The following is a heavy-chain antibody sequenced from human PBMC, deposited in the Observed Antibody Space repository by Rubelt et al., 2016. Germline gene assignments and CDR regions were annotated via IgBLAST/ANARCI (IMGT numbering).Heavy chain of an antibody. V-gene: IGHV3-23*01. CDR3: AKNPSRYCSSASCYWDY. D-gene: IGHD2-2*01. Sequence: GKGLEWVSSISGRGGTTFYADSVKGRFTISRDNSKNTLYLQMNSLRAEDTAVYYCAKNPSRYCSSASCYWDYWGQGTLVTVSS. CDR2: ISGRGGTT. J-gene: IGHJ4*02.